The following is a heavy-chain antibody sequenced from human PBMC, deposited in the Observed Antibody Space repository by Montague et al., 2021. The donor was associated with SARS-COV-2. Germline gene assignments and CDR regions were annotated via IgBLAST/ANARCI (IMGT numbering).Heavy chain of an antibody. J-gene: IGHJ5*01. CDR1: GGSISSYS. Sequence: SETLSLTCTVSGGSISSYSWSWIRQPAGKGLEWIGRVYASGITNYNPSLKSRVTISLDTSKNQFSMRLSSVTAADTALYYCIRGLASVDSWGQGTLVTVSS. CDR3: IRGLASVDS. CDR2: VYASGIT. V-gene: IGHV4-4*07.